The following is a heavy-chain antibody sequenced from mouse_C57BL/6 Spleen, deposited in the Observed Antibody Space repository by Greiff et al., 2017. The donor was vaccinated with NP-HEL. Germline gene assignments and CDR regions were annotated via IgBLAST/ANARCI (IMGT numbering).Heavy chain of an antibody. CDR3: TRKGPCTTVVALYYAMDY. Sequence: VQLQQSGAELVRPGASVTLSCKASGYTFTDYEMHWVKQTPVHGLEWIGAIDPETGGTAYNQKFKGKAILTADKSSSTAYMELRSLTSEDSAVYYCTRKGPCTTVVALYYAMDYWGQGTSVTVSS. D-gene: IGHD1-1*01. J-gene: IGHJ4*01. CDR1: GYTFTDYE. CDR2: IDPETGGT. V-gene: IGHV1-15*01.